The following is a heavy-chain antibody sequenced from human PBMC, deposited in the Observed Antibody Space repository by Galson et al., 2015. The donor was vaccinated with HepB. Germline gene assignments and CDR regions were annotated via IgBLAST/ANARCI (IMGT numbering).Heavy chain of an antibody. J-gene: IGHJ2*01. CDR3: AKDAKYASGWNERVVDWYFDL. V-gene: IGHV3-30*18. CDR2: ISYDGTSQ. D-gene: IGHD6-19*01. Sequence: SLRLSCAASGFSFSSFGMHWVRQAPGKGLEWLSVISYDGTSQDYADSVKGRFTISRDNSKSTLYLQLNSLRVDDTAIFYCAKDAKYASGWNERVVDWYFDLWGRGTVVTVSS. CDR1: GFSFSSFG.